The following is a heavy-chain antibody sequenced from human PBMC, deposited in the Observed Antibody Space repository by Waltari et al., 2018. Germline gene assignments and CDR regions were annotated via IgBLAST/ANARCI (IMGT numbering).Heavy chain of an antibody. D-gene: IGHD1-1*01. V-gene: IGHV3-30*04. CDR1: GFTFSDSA. CDR3: ARDSGFGTGVRYFDF. J-gene: IGHJ4*02. CDR2: ISYDGSNT. Sequence: QVQLVESGGGVVQPGTSLRLSCEVCGFTFSDSALHWVRQAPGKGLEWVALISYDGSNTFYADPVQGRFTISRDDSKNRMYLQMNSLRPEDTAVYYCARDSGFGTGVRYFDFWGQGTLVTVSS.